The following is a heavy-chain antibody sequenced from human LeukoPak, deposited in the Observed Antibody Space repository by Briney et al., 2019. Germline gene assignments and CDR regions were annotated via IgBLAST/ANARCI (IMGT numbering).Heavy chain of an antibody. V-gene: IGHV4-61*08. J-gene: IGHJ4*02. CDR3: ARLPPGFKRYYFDY. CDR2: IYYSGST. CDR1: GGSISSGVYY. Sequence: PSETLSLTCTVSGGSISSGVYYWTWIRQPPGKGLEWIGYIYYSGSTNYNSSLKSRVTISVDTSKNQFSLKLSSVTAADTAVYYCARLPPGFKRYYFDYWGQGTLVTVSS. D-gene: IGHD1-14*01.